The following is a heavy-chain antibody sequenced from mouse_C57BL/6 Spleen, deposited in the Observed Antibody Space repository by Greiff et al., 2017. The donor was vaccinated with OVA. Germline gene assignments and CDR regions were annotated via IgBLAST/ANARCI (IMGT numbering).Heavy chain of an antibody. CDR2: IDPSDSYT. CDR3: ALYDGYWYFDV. Sequence: VQLQQPGAELVMPGASVKLSCKASGYTFTSYWMHWVKQRPGQGLEWIGEIDPSDSYTNYNQKFKGKSTLTVDKSSSTAYMQLSSLTSEDSAVYYCALYDGYWYFDVWGTGTTVTVSS. D-gene: IGHD2-3*01. CDR1: GYTFTSYW. V-gene: IGHV1-69*01. J-gene: IGHJ1*03.